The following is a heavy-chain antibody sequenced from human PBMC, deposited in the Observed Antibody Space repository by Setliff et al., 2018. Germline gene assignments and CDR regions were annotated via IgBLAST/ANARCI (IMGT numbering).Heavy chain of an antibody. Sequence: ASVKVSCKASGYTFTSYSISWVRQAPGQGLEWMGTINPSSGRTSYAQKFQGRVTMTRDTSTSTVYMDMSSLRSEDTAVYYCARDVFPYHYEGAFDIWGQGTMVTVSS. V-gene: IGHV1-46*01. CDR1: GYTFTSYS. CDR2: INPSSGRT. J-gene: IGHJ3*02. CDR3: ARDVFPYHYEGAFDI. D-gene: IGHD3-22*01.